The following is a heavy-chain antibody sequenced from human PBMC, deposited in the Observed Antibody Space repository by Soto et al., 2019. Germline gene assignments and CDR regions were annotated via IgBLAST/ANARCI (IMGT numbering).Heavy chain of an antibody. J-gene: IGHJ4*02. D-gene: IGHD2-8*01. CDR3: SKDRRGGRAVLDS. CDR1: GISFSNYG. Sequence: GGSLRLSCAASGISFSNYGMHWVRQAPGKGLEWVAVISYDGSSKYHADSVKGRFTISRDNSKNTLHLQMNSLRAEDTAVYYCSKDRRGGRAVLDSWGQGTPVTVSS. CDR2: ISYDGSSK. V-gene: IGHV3-30*18.